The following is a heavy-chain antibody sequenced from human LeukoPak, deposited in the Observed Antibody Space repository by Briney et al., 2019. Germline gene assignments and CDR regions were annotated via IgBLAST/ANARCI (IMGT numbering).Heavy chain of an antibody. V-gene: IGHV3-30*02. Sequence: GGSLRLSCAAPGFTFSSYGMHWVRQAPGKGLEWVAFIRYDGSDKYYADSVKGRFTISRDNSKNTLYLQMNSLRAEDTAVYYCAKAERCTNGVCPYYYYYYMDVWGKGTTVTVSS. CDR3: AKAERCTNGVCPYYYYYYMDV. CDR2: IRYDGSDK. CDR1: GFTFSSYG. D-gene: IGHD2-8*01. J-gene: IGHJ6*03.